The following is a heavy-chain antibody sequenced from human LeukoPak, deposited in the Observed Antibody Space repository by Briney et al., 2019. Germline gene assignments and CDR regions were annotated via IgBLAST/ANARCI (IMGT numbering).Heavy chain of an antibody. Sequence: PGGPLRLSCAASGFPFSTYWMSWVRQAPGKGLEWVANIKQDGSEKYYVDSVKGRFTISRDNAKNSLYLQMNSLRVEDTAVYYCATNSGGYCSTTNCYTGRFDFWGQGTLVTVSS. CDR3: ATNSGGYCSTTNCYTGRFDF. D-gene: IGHD2-2*02. J-gene: IGHJ4*02. CDR1: GFPFSTYW. CDR2: IKQDGSEK. V-gene: IGHV3-7*01.